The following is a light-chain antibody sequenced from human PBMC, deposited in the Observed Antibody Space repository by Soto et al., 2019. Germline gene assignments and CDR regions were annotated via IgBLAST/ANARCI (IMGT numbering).Light chain of an antibody. CDR3: SSYAGRTLYV. V-gene: IGLV2-23*01. Sequence: QSALTQPASVSGSPGQSITISCTGTSSDVGSYNLVSWYQQHPGKAPKLMIYEGSKRPSGVSNRFSGSKSGNTASLTISGLQAEDEADYYCSSYAGRTLYVFGTGTKVTVL. CDR1: SSDVGSYNL. J-gene: IGLJ1*01. CDR2: EGS.